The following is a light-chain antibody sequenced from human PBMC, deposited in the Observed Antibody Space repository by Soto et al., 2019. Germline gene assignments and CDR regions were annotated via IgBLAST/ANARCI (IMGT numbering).Light chain of an antibody. CDR2: KAS. Sequence: DIQMTQSPSTLSASVGDRVIITCRASQSISSWLAWYQQKPGKAPKLLIYKASTLERGVPSRFSGSGSGAEFTLTISSLQPDAFATYYCQQYNNLWTFGQGTKVEIK. V-gene: IGKV1-5*03. CDR3: QQYNNLWT. J-gene: IGKJ1*01. CDR1: QSISSW.